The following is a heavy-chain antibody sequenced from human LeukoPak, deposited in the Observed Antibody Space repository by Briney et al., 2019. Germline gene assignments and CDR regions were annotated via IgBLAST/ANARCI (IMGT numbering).Heavy chain of an antibody. D-gene: IGHD3-3*01. Sequence: SETLSLTCTVSGGSISSGGYYWSWIRQNPGKGLEWIGYIYYSGSTYYNPSLKSRVTISVDTSKNQFSLKLSSVTAADTAVYYCARQEREYDFWSGYYLGYFDYWGQGNPGHRLL. CDR2: IYYSGST. V-gene: IGHV4-31*03. J-gene: IGHJ4*02. CDR3: ARQEREYDFWSGYYLGYFDY. CDR1: GGSISSGGYY.